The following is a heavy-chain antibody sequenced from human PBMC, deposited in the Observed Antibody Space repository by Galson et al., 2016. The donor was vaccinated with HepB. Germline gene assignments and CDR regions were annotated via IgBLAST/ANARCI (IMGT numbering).Heavy chain of an antibody. CDR1: GFTFKNYA. CDR2: VSGSGDKT. Sequence: SLRLSCAASGFTFKNYAMNWVRQAPGKGLEWVSVVSGSGDKTYYADSVKGRLTISRDNSNNTLFLQMNSLRVEDTAVYYCAKGRSAIAAAGLNYWGQGTLVTVSS. CDR3: AKGRSAIAAAGLNY. V-gene: IGHV3-23*01. D-gene: IGHD6-13*01. J-gene: IGHJ4*02.